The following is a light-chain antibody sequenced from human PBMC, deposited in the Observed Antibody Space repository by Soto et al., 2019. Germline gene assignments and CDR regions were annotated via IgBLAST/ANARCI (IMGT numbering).Light chain of an antibody. CDR3: QSYDSRLSGVI. CDR1: TSNIGSDYG. Sequence: QSVLTQPPSVSGAPGQRVTISCTGGTSNIGSDYGVHWYQQLPGRAPRLLIYINDKRPSGVPDRFSGYKSGTSASLAITGLQAEDEADYYCQSYDSRLSGVIFGGGTKLTVL. V-gene: IGLV1-40*01. J-gene: IGLJ2*01. CDR2: IND.